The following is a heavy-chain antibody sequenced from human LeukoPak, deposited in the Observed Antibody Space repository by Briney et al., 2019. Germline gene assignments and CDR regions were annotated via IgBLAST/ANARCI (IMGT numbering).Heavy chain of an antibody. CDR1: GFTFSSYA. CDR3: AKARLLGRYYMDV. Sequence: PGGSLRLSCAASGFTFSSYAMSWVRHAPGKGLEWGSAISGSGGSTYYADSVKGRFTISRDNSKNTLYLQMNSLRAEDTAVYYCAKARLLGRYYMDVWGKGTTVTVSS. V-gene: IGHV3-23*01. CDR2: ISGSGGST. J-gene: IGHJ6*03.